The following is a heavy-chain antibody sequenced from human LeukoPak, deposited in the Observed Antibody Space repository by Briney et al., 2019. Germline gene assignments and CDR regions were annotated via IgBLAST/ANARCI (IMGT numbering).Heavy chain of an antibody. CDR2: ISYDGSNK. V-gene: IGHV3-30-3*01. D-gene: IGHD3-10*01. CDR1: GFTFSSYA. Sequence: PGRSLRLSCAASGFTFSSYAMHWVREAPGKGLEWVAVISYDGSNKYCADSVKGRFTISRDNSKNTLYLQMNSLRAEDTAVYYCATLQGYYDSGSIDYWGQGTLVTVSS. J-gene: IGHJ4*02. CDR3: ATLQGYYDSGSIDY.